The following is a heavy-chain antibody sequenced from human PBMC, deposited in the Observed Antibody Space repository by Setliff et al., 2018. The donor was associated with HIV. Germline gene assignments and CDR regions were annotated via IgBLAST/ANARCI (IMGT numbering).Heavy chain of an antibody. Sequence: SETLSLTCAVFGGSFSGYYWSWIRQPPGKGLEWIGEINHSGSTDYNPSLKSRVTISVDTSKNQFSLNLSSVTAADTAVYYCARGEFYCGTDCYWSSFDYWGQGILVTVSS. CDR3: ARGEFYCGTDCYWSSFDY. CDR2: INHSGST. CDR1: GGSFSGYY. J-gene: IGHJ4*02. V-gene: IGHV4-34*01. D-gene: IGHD2-21*02.